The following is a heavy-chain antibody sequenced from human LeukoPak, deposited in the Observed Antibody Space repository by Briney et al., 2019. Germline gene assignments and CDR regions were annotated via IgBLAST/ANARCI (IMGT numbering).Heavy chain of an antibody. J-gene: IGHJ4*02. D-gene: IGHD2-15*01. CDR1: GGTFSSYA. CDR3: ARALHTNVAATVEVED. Sequence: SVKVSCKASGGTFSSYAISWVRQAPGQGLEWMGGIIPIFGTANYAQKFQGRVTITADESTSTAYMELSTLRSEDTAVYYCARALHTNVAATVEVEDWGQGTLVTVSS. CDR2: IIPIFGTA. V-gene: IGHV1-69*13.